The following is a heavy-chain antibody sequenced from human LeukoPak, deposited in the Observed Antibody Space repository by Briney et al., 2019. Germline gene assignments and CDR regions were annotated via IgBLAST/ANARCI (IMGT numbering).Heavy chain of an antibody. J-gene: IGHJ4*02. CDR3: ARANYDFWSGYYWNYYFDY. CDR1: GGFISSYY. V-gene: IGHV4-59*01. CDR2: IYYSGST. Sequence: TSETLSLTCTVSGGFISSYYWSWHRQSPGKGLEWIGYIYYSGSTNYNPSLKSRVTISVDTSKNQFSLKLSSVTAADTAVYYCARANYDFWSGYYWNYYFDYWGQGTLVTVSS. D-gene: IGHD3-3*01.